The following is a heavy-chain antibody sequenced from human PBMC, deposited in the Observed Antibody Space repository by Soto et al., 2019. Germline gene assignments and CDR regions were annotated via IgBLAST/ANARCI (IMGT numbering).Heavy chain of an antibody. Sequence: SETLSLTCTVSGGSISSYYWSWIRQPPGKGLEWIGYIYYSGSTNYNPSLKSRVTISVDTSKNQFSLKLSSVTAADTAVYYCARLLAVATRPWLDPWGQGTLVTVSS. D-gene: IGHD6-19*01. CDR2: IYYSGST. V-gene: IGHV4-59*08. CDR3: ARLLAVATRPWLDP. J-gene: IGHJ5*02. CDR1: GGSISSYY.